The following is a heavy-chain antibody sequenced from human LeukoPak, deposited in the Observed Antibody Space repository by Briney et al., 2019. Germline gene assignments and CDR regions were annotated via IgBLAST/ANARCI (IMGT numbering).Heavy chain of an antibody. CDR2: IRYDGSNK. D-gene: IGHD2-2*01. J-gene: IGHJ4*02. CDR1: GFTFSSYG. CDR3: AKENDIVVVYYFGY. Sequence: GGSLRLSCAASGFTFSSYGMHWVRQAPGKGLEWVAFIRYDGSNKYYADSVKGRFTISRDNSKNTLYLQMNSLRAEDTAVYYCAKENDIVVVYYFGYWGQGTLVTVSS. V-gene: IGHV3-30*02.